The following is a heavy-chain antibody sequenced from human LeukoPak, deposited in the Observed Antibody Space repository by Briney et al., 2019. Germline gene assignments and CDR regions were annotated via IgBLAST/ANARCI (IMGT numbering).Heavy chain of an antibody. CDR3: ARDRRYYDSSGYYFHWYFDL. D-gene: IGHD3-22*01. Sequence: PGGSLRLSCAASGFTVSSNYMSWVRQAPGKGLEWVSVIYSGVSTYYADSVKGRFTISRDNSKNTLYPQMNSLRAEDTALYYCARDRRYYDSSGYYFHWYFDLWGRGTLVTVSS. CDR2: IYSGVST. J-gene: IGHJ2*01. CDR1: GFTVSSNY. V-gene: IGHV3-53*01.